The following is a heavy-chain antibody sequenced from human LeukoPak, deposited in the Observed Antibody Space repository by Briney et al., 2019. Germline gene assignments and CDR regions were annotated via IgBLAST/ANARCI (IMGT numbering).Heavy chain of an antibody. V-gene: IGHV4-34*01. J-gene: IGHJ5*02. CDR1: GGSFSGYY. CDR3: ARGLRSGYRSSWYPNWFDP. Sequence: PSETLSLTCAVYGGSFSGYYWSWIRQPPGKGLEWIGEINHSGSTNYNPSLKSRVTISVDTSKNQFSLKLSSVTAADTAVYYCARGLRSGYRSSWYPNWFDPWGQGTLVTLSS. CDR2: INHSGST. D-gene: IGHD6-13*01.